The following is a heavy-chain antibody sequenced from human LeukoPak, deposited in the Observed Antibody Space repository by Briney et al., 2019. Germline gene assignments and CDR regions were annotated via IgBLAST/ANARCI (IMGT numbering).Heavy chain of an antibody. Sequence: SETLSLTCSVSGAFFSTNYWSWIRQPPGRGLEWIGYVFDSGSTIYNPSLKSRVTISVDTSTKQFSLRLSSVTAADTAVYYCARLYQQSKWKYYYYYMDVWGKGTAVTVSS. CDR1: GAFFSTNY. V-gene: IGHV4-59*01. D-gene: IGHD1-1*01. CDR2: VFDSGST. CDR3: ARLYQQSKWKYYYYYMDV. J-gene: IGHJ6*03.